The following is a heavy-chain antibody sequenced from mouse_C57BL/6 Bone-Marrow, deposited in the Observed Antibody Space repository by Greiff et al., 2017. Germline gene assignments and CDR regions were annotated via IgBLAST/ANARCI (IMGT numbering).Heavy chain of an antibody. Sequence: EVQRVESGGGLVKPGGSLKLSCAASGFTFSSYAMSWVRQTPEKRLEWVATISDGGSYTYYPDNVKGRFTISRDNAKNNLYLQMSHLKSEDTAMYYCARAPDCDGPMDYWGQGTSVTVSS. CDR2: ISDGGSYT. CDR3: ARAPDCDGPMDY. CDR1: GFTFSSYA. V-gene: IGHV5-4*01. D-gene: IGHD3-1*01. J-gene: IGHJ4*01.